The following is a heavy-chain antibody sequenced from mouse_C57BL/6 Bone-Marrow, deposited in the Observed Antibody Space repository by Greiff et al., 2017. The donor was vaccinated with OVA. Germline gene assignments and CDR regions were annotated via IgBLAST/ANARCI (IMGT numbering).Heavy chain of an antibody. D-gene: IGHD2-5*01. CDR2: IYPRDGST. V-gene: IGHV1-78*01. CDR1: GYTFTDHT. Sequence: VKLQESDAELVKPGASVKISCKVSGYTFTDHTIHWMKQRPEQGLEWIGYIYPRDGSTKYNEKFKGKATLTADKSSSTAYMQLNSLTSEDSAVYFCARGGYSNYLYAMDYWGQGTSVTVSS. J-gene: IGHJ4*01. CDR3: ARGGYSNYLYAMDY.